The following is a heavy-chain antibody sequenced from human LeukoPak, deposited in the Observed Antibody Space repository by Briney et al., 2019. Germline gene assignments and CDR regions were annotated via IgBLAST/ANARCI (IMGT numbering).Heavy chain of an antibody. CDR2: IRYDGSNK. D-gene: IGHD3-3*01. Sequence: PGGCRRLSCAASGFTFSNYGMHWVRQAPGKGLEWVAFIRYDGSNKYYADSVKGRFTISRDNSKNTLFLQMNSLRGEDTAVYYCAGPSLRFLEWLTPYYYYMDVWGKGTTVTVSS. J-gene: IGHJ6*03. CDR1: GFTFSNYG. CDR3: AGPSLRFLEWLTPYYYYMDV. V-gene: IGHV3-30*02.